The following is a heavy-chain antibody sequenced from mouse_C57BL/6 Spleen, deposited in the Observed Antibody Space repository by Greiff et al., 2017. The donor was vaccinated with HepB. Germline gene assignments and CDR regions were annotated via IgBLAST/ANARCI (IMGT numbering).Heavy chain of an antibody. CDR2: IDPETGGT. CDR1: GYTFTDYE. V-gene: IGHV1-15*01. Sequence: VKLMESGAELVRPGASVTLSCKASGYTFTDYEMHWVKQTPVHGLEWIGAIDPETGGTAYNQKFKGKAILTADKSSSTAYMELRSLTSEDSAVYYGTRGGYSEGGGQGPMPTASS. CDR3: TRGGYSEG. J-gene: IGHJ2*01. D-gene: IGHD2-3*01.